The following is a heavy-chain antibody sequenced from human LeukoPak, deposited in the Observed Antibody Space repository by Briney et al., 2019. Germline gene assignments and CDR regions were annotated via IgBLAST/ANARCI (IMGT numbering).Heavy chain of an antibody. CDR3: ARAPLDYDDAFDI. Sequence: SETLSLTCTVSGGSISSYYWSWIRQPPGRGLEWIGYIYYSGTPNYSPSLKSRVTISIDTSKNQFSLRLNSVTAADTAVYYCARAPLDYDDAFDIWGQGTMVTVSS. CDR1: GGSISSYY. J-gene: IGHJ3*02. V-gene: IGHV4-59*01. D-gene: IGHD4-17*01. CDR2: IYYSGTP.